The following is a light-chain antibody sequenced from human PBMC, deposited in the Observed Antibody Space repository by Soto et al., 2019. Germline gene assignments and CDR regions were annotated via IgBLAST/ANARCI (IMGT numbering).Light chain of an antibody. CDR2: VNRDGSH. CDR3: QTWGTGIVV. CDR1: SGHSNYA. V-gene: IGLV4-69*01. J-gene: IGLJ2*01. Sequence: QPVLTQSPSASASLGASVKLTCTLSSGHSNYAIAWHQQQPQKGPRYLMKVNRDGSHNKGVGIPDRFSGSISGAERYLTISGLQPEDEADYYCQTWGTGIVVFGGGTKLTVL.